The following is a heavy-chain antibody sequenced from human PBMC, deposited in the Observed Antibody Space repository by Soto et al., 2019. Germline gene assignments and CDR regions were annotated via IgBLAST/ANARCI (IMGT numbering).Heavy chain of an antibody. D-gene: IGHD5-12*01. J-gene: IGHJ4*02. CDR3: ARDRVEMATITTNYFDY. CDR1: GFTFSDYY. V-gene: IGHV3-11*01. Sequence: PGGSLRLSCAASGFTFSDYYMSWIRQAPGKGLEWVSYISSSGSTIYYADSVKGRFTISRDNAKNSLYLQMNSLRAEDTAVYYCARDRVEMATITTNYFDYWGQGTLVTVSS. CDR2: ISSSGSTI.